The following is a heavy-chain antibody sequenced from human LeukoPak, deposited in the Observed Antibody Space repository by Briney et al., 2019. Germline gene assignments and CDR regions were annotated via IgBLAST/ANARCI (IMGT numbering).Heavy chain of an antibody. CDR3: AIHDTSKGMDV. D-gene: IGHD5-18*01. J-gene: IGHJ6*02. V-gene: IGHV5-51*01. CDR2: IYPGDSAT. CDR1: GYSFTKYW. Sequence: GESLRISCKGSGYSFTKYWIAWVRQMPGKGLEWMGIIYPGDSATRYSPSFQGQVTISVDKSISTAYLQWSSLKASDTAMYYCAIHDTSKGMDVWGQGTTVTVS.